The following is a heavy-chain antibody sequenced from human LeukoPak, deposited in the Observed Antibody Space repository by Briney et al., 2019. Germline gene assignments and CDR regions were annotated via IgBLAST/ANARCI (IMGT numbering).Heavy chain of an antibody. CDR2: IYPGDSDT. CDR1: GYSFTSYW. D-gene: IGHD3-10*01. CDR3: ARQVTMVRGVIWFDP. J-gene: IGHJ5*02. Sequence: GESLKIPCKGSGYSFTSYWIGWVRQMPGKGLEWMGIIYPGDSDTRYSPSFQGQVTISADKSISTAYLQWSSLKASDTAMYYCARQVTMVRGVIWFDPWGQGTLVTVSS. V-gene: IGHV5-51*01.